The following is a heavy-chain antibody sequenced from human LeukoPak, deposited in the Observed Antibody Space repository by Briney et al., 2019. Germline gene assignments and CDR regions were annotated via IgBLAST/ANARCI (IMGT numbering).Heavy chain of an antibody. D-gene: IGHD4-23*01. CDR2: ISNTGSFI. V-gene: IGHV3-11*04. CDR1: GLTFSDEY. CDR3: ARDNEDYGGNSGEFDY. J-gene: IGHJ4*02. Sequence: GSLRLSCAASGLTFSDEYMSWIRQAPGKGLEWVSYISNTGSFISYADSVKGRFTISRDNSKNTLYLQMNSLRAEDTAVYYCARDNEDYGGNSGEFDYWGQGTLVTVSS.